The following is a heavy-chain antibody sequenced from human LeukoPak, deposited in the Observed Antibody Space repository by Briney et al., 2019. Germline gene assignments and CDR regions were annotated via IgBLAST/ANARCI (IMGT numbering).Heavy chain of an antibody. D-gene: IGHD3-9*01. J-gene: IGHJ5*02. V-gene: IGHV1-8*01. CDR3: ARDPLRYFDWLPRRAPESNRFDP. Sequence: GASVKVSCKDSGYTFTSYDINWVRQATGQGLEWMGWMNPNSGNTGYAQKFQGRVTMTRNTSISTAYMELSSLRSEDTAVYYCARDPLRYFDWLPRRAPESNRFDPWGQGTLVTVSS. CDR1: GYTFTSYD. CDR2: MNPNSGNT.